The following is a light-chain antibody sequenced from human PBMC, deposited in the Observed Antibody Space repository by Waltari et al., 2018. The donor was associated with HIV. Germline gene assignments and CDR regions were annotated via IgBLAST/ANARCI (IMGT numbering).Light chain of an antibody. CDR3: QQYYSLPFT. Sequence: DIVMTQSPDSLVGSLGERATINCKSSQSVLYNSSSNNYLAWYKKNPGQSPKLLSYWASTRESGVPDRFSGGGSGTDFTLTISGLHAEDVAVYYCQQYYSLPFTFGPGTKVDIK. V-gene: IGKV4-1*01. CDR2: WAS. CDR1: QSVLYNSSSNNY. J-gene: IGKJ3*01.